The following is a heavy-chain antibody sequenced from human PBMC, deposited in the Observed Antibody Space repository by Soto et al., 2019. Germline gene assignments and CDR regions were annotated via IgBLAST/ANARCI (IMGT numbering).Heavy chain of an antibody. CDR1: GFTFSSYA. CDR3: ASLIVVVPAAPRAGGMDV. J-gene: IGHJ6*02. V-gene: IGHV3-30-3*01. Sequence: GGSLRLSCAASGFTFSSYAMHWVRQAPGKGLEWVAVISYDGSNKYYADSVKGRFTISRDNSKNTLYLQMNSLRAEDTAVYYCASLIVVVPAAPRAGGMDVWGQGTKLTVSS. CDR2: ISYDGSNK. D-gene: IGHD2-2*01.